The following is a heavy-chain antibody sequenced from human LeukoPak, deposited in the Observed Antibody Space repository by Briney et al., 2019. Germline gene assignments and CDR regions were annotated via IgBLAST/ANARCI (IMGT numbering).Heavy chain of an antibody. V-gene: IGHV4-39*07. CDR3: ARDPPRLVWFGESGWFDP. CDR1: GGSISSSSYY. D-gene: IGHD3-10*01. J-gene: IGHJ5*02. Sequence: SETLSLTCTVSGGSISSSSYYWGWIRRPPGKGLEWIGSIYYSGSTYYNPSLKSRVTISVDTSKNQFSLKLSSVTAADTAVYYCARDPPRLVWFGESGWFDPWGQGTLVTVSS. CDR2: IYYSGST.